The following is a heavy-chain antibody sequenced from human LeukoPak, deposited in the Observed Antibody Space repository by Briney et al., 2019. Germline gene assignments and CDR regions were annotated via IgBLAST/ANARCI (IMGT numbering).Heavy chain of an antibody. CDR3: ARSSGGGIAAAIYGY. CDR1: GGSISSSSYY. Sequence: SETLSLTCTVSGGSISSSSYYWGWIRQPPGKGLEWIGSIYYSGSTNYNPSLKSRVTISVDTSKNQFSLKLSSVTAADTAVYYCARSSGGGIAAAIYGYWGQGTLVTVSS. CDR2: IYYSGST. V-gene: IGHV4-39*07. J-gene: IGHJ4*02. D-gene: IGHD6-13*01.